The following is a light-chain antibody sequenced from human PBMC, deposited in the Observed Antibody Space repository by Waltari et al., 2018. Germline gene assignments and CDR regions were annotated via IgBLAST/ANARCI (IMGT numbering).Light chain of an antibody. CDR1: QSVLHSSNNKNY. CDR2: WAS. V-gene: IGKV4-1*01. Sequence: DIVMTQSPDSLAVSLGERAAINCKSRQSVLHSSNNKNYLAWFQQKPGQPPKLLIYWASTRESGIPDRFSGSGSGTDFTLTISSLQAEDVAVYYCQQYYSSPRTFGQGTKGEIK. CDR3: QQYYSSPRT. J-gene: IGKJ1*01.